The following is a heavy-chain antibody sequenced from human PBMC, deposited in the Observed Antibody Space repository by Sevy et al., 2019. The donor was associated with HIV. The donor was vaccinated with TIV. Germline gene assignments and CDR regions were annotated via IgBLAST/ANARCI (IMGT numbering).Heavy chain of an antibody. CDR3: ARHSSGWPDDAFDI. CDR1: GFTFSSYA. D-gene: IGHD6-19*01. CDR2: ISGSGGST. Sequence: GESLKISCAASGFTFSSYAMSWVRQAPGKGLEWVSAISGSGGSTYYADSVKGRFTISRDNSKNPLYLQMTSLGAEDTAVYYCARHSSGWPDDAFDIWGQGTMVTVSS. V-gene: IGHV3-23*01. J-gene: IGHJ3*02.